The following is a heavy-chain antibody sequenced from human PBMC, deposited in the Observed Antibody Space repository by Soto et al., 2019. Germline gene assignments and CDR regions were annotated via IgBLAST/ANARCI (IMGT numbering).Heavy chain of an antibody. CDR1: GGSFSGYY. CDR3: ARGRGYSYGLDP. V-gene: IGHV4-30-4*01. J-gene: IGHJ5*02. D-gene: IGHD5-18*01. CDR2: ISYSGTT. Sequence: SLTCAVYGGSFSGYYWSWIRQPPGEGLEWIGFISYSGTTSYSPSLKCRVAISLETSKNQFSLGLSSVTAADTAVYYCARGRGYSYGLDPWGQGTLVTVSS.